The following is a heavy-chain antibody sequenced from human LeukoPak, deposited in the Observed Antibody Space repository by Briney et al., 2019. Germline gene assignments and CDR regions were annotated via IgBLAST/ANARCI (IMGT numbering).Heavy chain of an antibody. CDR2: IYYSGST. V-gene: IGHV4-39*07. D-gene: IGHD6-13*01. J-gene: IGHJ4*02. Sequence: SETLSLTCTVSGGSISSGNFYWGWIRQPPGKGLEWIGSIYYSGSTYYNPSLQSRVTISIDTSKNQFSLKLSSVTAADTAVYFCARVAAAGNYYFDYWGQGTLVTVSS. CDR1: GGSISSGNFY. CDR3: ARVAAAGNYYFDY.